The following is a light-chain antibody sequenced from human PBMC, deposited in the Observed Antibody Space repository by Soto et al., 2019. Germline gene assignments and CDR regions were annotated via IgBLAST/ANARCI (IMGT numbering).Light chain of an antibody. J-gene: IGKJ4*01. CDR3: QQRRNWPLT. V-gene: IGKV3-11*01. CDR1: QNVDSY. Sequence: EMVLTQSPATLSLSPGERATLSCRASQNVDSYLTWYQQKPGQAPRLLVYDVSKRATGIPVRFSGSGSGTDFTLTISSLEPEDVAIYYCQQRRNWPLTFGGGTKVEIK. CDR2: DVS.